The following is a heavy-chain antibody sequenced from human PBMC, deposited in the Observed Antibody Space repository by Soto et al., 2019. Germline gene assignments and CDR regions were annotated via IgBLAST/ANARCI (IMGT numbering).Heavy chain of an antibody. CDR2: IFPSGSDT. CDR1: GYSFNSYW. Sequence: GESLKISCRGSGYSFNSYWIGWVRQKPGKGLEGMGIIFPSGSDTRYSPSFRGQVTISADRSINTAYLQWNSLKASDIRTYFCARRGGSSWCYFDNWGQGTLVTVSS. V-gene: IGHV5-51*01. CDR3: ARRGGSSWCYFDN. D-gene: IGHD6-19*01. J-gene: IGHJ4*03.